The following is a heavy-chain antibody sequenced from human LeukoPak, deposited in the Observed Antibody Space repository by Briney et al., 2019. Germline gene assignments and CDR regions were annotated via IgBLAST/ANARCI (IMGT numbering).Heavy chain of an antibody. CDR1: GFTFSSYW. V-gene: IGHV3-7*03. CDR3: ARDLRYYDILTGYYSYYYYGMDV. Sequence: GGSLRLACAASGFTFSSYWMSWVRQAPGKGLEWVANIKQDGSEKYYVDSVKGRFTISRDNAKNSLYLQMNSLRAEDTAVYYCARDLRYYDILTGYYSYYYYGMDVRGQGTTVTVSS. D-gene: IGHD3-9*01. CDR2: IKQDGSEK. J-gene: IGHJ6*02.